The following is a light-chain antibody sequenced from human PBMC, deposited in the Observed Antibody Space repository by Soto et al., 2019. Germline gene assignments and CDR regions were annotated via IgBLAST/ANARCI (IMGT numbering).Light chain of an antibody. Sequence: IVLTHSPDTLSFSPLERATHYFRASQSVTSTLAWYQQKPGQTPRLLIYDASTRATGIPARFSGSGSGTEFTLTISSLQSEDFAVYYCQQYNNWPLTFGGGTKVDIK. V-gene: IGKV3-15*01. CDR1: QSVTST. CDR2: DAS. CDR3: QQYNNWPLT. J-gene: IGKJ4*01.